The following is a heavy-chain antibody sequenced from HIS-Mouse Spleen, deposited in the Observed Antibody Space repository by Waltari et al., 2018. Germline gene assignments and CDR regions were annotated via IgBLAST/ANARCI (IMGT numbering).Heavy chain of an antibody. Sequence: QVQLVQSGAEVKKPGASVKVSCKASGYTFTGHYMPRVPQAPGQGLEWMGWIKPKSGGTNYAQKFQGRVTMTRETSISTAYMELSRLRSDDTAVYYCARFYCSGGSCYSDYWGQGTLVTVSS. CDR1: GYTFTGHY. CDR2: IKPKSGGT. J-gene: IGHJ4*02. V-gene: IGHV1-2*02. CDR3: ARFYCSGGSCYSDY. D-gene: IGHD2-15*01.